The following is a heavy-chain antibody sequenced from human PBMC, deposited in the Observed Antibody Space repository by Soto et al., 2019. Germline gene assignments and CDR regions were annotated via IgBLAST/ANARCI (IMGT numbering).Heavy chain of an antibody. CDR3: ATDSNYDVSNSF. V-gene: IGHV1-69*13. Sequence: GASLKVSCKASGGTLNNYAIHWVREAPGQGLEWMGGILPVSAPPDYAQKFQGRVSITADPSTSTVYMELSRLKSDDTAAYFCATDSNYDVSNSFWGQGTLVTVSS. J-gene: IGHJ4*02. CDR2: ILPVSAPP. CDR1: GGTLNNYA. D-gene: IGHD3-3*01.